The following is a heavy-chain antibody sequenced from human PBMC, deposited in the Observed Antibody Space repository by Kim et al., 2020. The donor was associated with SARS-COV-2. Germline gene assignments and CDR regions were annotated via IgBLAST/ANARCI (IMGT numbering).Heavy chain of an antibody. V-gene: IGHV3-53*04. Sequence: DAVKGRFTTSRHNAKTTRYLQMNSLRAEDTAVYYCAREYYYGSGSYYVDYWGQGTLVTVSS. D-gene: IGHD3-10*01. CDR3: AREYYYGSGSYYVDY. J-gene: IGHJ4*02.